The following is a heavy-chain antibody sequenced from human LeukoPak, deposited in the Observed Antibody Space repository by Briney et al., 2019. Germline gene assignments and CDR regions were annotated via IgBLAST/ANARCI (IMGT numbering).Heavy chain of an antibody. V-gene: IGHV5-51*01. Sequence: PGESLKISCKGSGSTFINFWIVWVRQLPGKGLEWVGTIHPGDSETIYSPSFQGQVTISADKSINTAYLQWSDLKASDTAIYYCARAYQQWMSPGILGYWGQGSLVTVSS. CDR1: GSTFINFW. J-gene: IGHJ4*02. CDR3: ARAYQQWMSPGILGY. D-gene: IGHD6-19*01. CDR2: IHPGDSET.